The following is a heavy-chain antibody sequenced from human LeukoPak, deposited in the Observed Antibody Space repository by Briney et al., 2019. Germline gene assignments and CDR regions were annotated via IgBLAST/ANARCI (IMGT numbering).Heavy chain of an antibody. J-gene: IGHJ4*02. CDR3: EGLRLGELSTVDY. CDR1: GFTFSSYA. V-gene: IGHV3-23*01. D-gene: IGHD3-16*02. Sequence: PGGSLRLSCAASGFTFSSYAMSWVRQAPGKGLEWVSAISGSGGTTYYADSVKGRFTISRDDSKDTLYLQMNSRRAQDPAVNYGEGLRLGELSTVDYWGQGTLVTVSS. CDR2: ISGSGGTT.